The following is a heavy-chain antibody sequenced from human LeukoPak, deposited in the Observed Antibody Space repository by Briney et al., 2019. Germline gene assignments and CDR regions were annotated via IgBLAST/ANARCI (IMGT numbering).Heavy chain of an antibody. Sequence: GGSLRLSCAATGFTFSSFTMNWVRQAPGKGLEWVSSISGTTDTIYYADSVKGRFTISSNNANNSVSLQMNSLRPEDTAVYFCARRRVLSVARALDYWGQGTLVTVSS. V-gene: IGHV3-48*04. J-gene: IGHJ4*02. D-gene: IGHD4/OR15-4a*01. CDR1: GFTFSSFT. CDR3: ARRRVLSVARALDY. CDR2: ISGTTDTI.